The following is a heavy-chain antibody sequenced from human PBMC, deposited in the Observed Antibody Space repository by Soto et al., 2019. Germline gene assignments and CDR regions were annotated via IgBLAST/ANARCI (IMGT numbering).Heavy chain of an antibody. CDR2: IIPVFGTT. Sequence: QGQLVQSGAEVKKPGSSVKVSCKDSGGLFSSYAISWERQAPGQGLEWMGGIIPVFGTTYYAEKFQGRVTITADESTNTAYMELSTLRSEDTAMYYCARGGSGYVWFNEFWGQGSLVTVSS. CDR1: GGLFSSYA. CDR3: ARGGSGYVWFNEF. J-gene: IGHJ4*02. D-gene: IGHD3-22*01. V-gene: IGHV1-69*01.